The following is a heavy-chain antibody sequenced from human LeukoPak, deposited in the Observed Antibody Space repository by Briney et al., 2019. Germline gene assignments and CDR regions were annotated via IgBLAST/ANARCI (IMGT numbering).Heavy chain of an antibody. CDR1: GFTFSTYA. Sequence: PPGGSLRLSCAASGFTFSTYAMHWVRQAPGKGLEWVAVIAYDGSNKFYADSVKGRFTISRDNSKNTLYLQMNSLRAEDTAVYYCARADSSTWHDAFDIWGQGKMVTVSS. J-gene: IGHJ3*02. V-gene: IGHV3-30*04. CDR3: ARADSSTWHDAFDI. CDR2: IAYDGSNK. D-gene: IGHD6-13*01.